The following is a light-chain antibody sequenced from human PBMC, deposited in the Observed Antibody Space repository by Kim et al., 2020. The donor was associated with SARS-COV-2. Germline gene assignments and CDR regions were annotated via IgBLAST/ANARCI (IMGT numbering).Light chain of an antibody. CDR2: YDS. CDR1: NTGSKS. V-gene: IGLV3-21*04. Sequence: APGKTARITCGGKNTGSKSVHRYQQKTGQAPVLVIYYDSDRPSGIPERFSGSNSGNTATLTISRVEAGDEADYYCQVWDSSSDHPVFGGGTQLTVL. CDR3: QVWDSSSDHPV. J-gene: IGLJ3*02.